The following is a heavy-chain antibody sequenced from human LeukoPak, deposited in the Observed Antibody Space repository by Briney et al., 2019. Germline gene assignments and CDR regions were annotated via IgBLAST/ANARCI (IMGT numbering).Heavy chain of an antibody. CDR1: GFTFSNAW. CDR2: IQSKTDGGTT. D-gene: IGHD6-6*01. V-gene: IGHV3-15*01. Sequence: GGSLRLSCAASGFTFSNAWMTWVRQAPGKGLECVGFIQSKTDGGTTDSAAPVKGRFTVSRDDSKNTLYLQMNSLKTEDTAVYYCTTWSSQFDYWGQGTLVTVSS. J-gene: IGHJ4*02. CDR3: TTWSSQFDY.